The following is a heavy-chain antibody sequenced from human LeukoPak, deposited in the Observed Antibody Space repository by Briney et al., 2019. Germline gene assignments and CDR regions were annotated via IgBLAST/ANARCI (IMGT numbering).Heavy chain of an antibody. Sequence: SETLSLTCTVSGYSISSGYYWGWIRQPPVKGLEWIGSIYHSGSTYYNPSLKSRVTISVDTSKNQFSPKLSSVTAADTAVYYCARCDQYYYDSSGYYFDYWGQGTLVTVSS. CDR2: IYHSGST. J-gene: IGHJ4*02. D-gene: IGHD3-22*01. CDR3: ARCDQYYYDSSGYYFDY. CDR1: GYSISSGYY. V-gene: IGHV4-38-2*02.